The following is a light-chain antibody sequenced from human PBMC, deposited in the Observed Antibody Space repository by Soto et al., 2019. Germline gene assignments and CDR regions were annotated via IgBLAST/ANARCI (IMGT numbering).Light chain of an antibody. CDR2: DAS. CDR1: QDISNY. Sequence: DIQMTQSPSSLSASVGDRVTITCQASQDISNYLNWYHQKPGKAPKLLIYDASNLETGVPSRFSGSGSGTDFTFTISSLQPEDIGTYYCQQYDNIPFTFGPGTKVDIK. J-gene: IGKJ3*01. V-gene: IGKV1-33*01. CDR3: QQYDNIPFT.